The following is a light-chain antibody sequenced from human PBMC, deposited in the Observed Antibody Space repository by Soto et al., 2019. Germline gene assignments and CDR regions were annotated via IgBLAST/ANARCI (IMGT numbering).Light chain of an antibody. Sequence: EIQMTQSPSSLSASVGDRVTITCRASQGISNYFAWYQQKPGKVPKLLIYGASTLQSGVPSRLSGSGSGTDFTLIINSLQPEDVATYYWQKSHSAPWTFGQGTKVEI. V-gene: IGKV1-27*01. J-gene: IGKJ1*01. CDR2: GAS. CDR1: QGISNY. CDR3: QKSHSAPWT.